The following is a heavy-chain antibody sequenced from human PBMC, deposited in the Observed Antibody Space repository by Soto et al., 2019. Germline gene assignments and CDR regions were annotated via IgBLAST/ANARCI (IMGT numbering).Heavy chain of an antibody. CDR2: IYWDDDK. D-gene: IGHD2-2*02. V-gene: IGHV2-5*02. J-gene: IGHJ3*01. CDR3: ARSGYELLYGRNVFDV. CDR1: GFSLTTSGVS. Sequence: QITLKESGPTLVKPTQTLTLTCSLSGFSLTTSGVSVGWIRQPPGKALEWLALIYWDDDKRYSPSLRSRLTITKDTSKNQVVLTMTNMDPVDTATYYCARSGYELLYGRNVFDVWAKGQWSPSLQ.